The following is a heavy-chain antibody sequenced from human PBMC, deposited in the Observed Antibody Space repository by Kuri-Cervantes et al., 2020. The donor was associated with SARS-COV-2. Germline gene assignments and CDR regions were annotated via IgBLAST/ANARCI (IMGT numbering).Heavy chain of an antibody. V-gene: IGHV3-48*01. J-gene: IGHJ4*02. D-gene: IGHD2-15*01. CDR1: GFTFSSYS. Sequence: SLRLSCAASGFTFSSYSMNWVRQAPGKGLEWVSYISSSSSTIYYADSVKGRFTISRDNSKNTLYLQMNSLRAEDTAVYYCAKVVFSYCSGGSCYEYYFDYWGQGTLVTVSS. CDR2: ISSSSSTI. CDR3: AKVVFSYCSGGSCYEYYFDY.